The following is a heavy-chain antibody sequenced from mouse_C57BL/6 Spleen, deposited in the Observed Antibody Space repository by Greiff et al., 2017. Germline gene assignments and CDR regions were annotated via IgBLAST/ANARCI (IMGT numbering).Heavy chain of an antibody. D-gene: IGHD2-3*01. CDR2: IYPRDGST. CDR3: AISLYDSSYVGYAMDY. CDR1: GYTFTDHT. V-gene: IGHV1-78*01. Sequence: QVQLQQSDAELVKPGASVKISCKVSGYTFTDHTIHWMKQRPEQGLEWIGYIYPRDGSTKYNEKFKGKATLTADKSTSTAYMQLNSLTSDDSAVYFCAISLYDSSYVGYAMDYWGQGTSVTVSS. J-gene: IGHJ4*01.